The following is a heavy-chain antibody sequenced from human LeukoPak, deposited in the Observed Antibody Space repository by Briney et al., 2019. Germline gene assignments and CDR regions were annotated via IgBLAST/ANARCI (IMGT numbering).Heavy chain of an antibody. D-gene: IGHD3-10*01. CDR1: GFTFSSYA. CDR2: ISSGGTNK. CDR3: ATVGAGRYFDD. Sequence: GGSLRLSCAASGFTFSSYALHWVRQAPGKGLEWVAVISSGGTNKYYADSVKGRFTISRDNSKNTLYLQVHSLRAEDTAVYYCATVGAGRYFDDWGQGTLVTVSS. J-gene: IGHJ4*02. V-gene: IGHV3-30-3*01.